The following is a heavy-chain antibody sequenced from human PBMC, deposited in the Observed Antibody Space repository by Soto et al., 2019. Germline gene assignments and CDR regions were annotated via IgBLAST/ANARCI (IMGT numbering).Heavy chain of an antibody. Sequence: EVRLLESGGGLVQPGGSLRLSCAASGFTFSTYAMTWVRQAPGKGLEWVSEISGYGGSTNYADSVKGRFTISRDNSKNTLYLEMDSLRDEDTSVYYCARDDDYEANAIDLWGQGTLVTVSS. V-gene: IGHV3-23*01. CDR1: GFTFSTYA. D-gene: IGHD4-17*01. J-gene: IGHJ5*02. CDR2: ISGYGGST. CDR3: ARDDDYEANAIDL.